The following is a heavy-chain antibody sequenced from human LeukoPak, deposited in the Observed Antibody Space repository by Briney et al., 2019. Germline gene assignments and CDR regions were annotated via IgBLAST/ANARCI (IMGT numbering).Heavy chain of an antibody. V-gene: IGHV4-4*02. CDR3: ASGRDGYNYYFDY. CDR2: IYHSGST. CDR1: GGSISSSNW. Sequence: SGTLSLTCAVSGGSISSSNWWSWVRQPPGKGLEWIGEIYHSGSTNYNPSLKSRVTISVDKSKNQFSLKLSSVTAADTAVYYCASGRDGYNYYFDYWGQGTLVTVSP. J-gene: IGHJ4*02. D-gene: IGHD5-24*01.